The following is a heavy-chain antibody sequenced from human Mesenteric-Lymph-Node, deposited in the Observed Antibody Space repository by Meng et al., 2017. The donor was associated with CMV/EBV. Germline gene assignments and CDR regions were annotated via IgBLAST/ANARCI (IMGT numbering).Heavy chain of an antibody. J-gene: IGHJ2*01. CDR2: IYNSGNT. CDR1: GYISSKNR. CDR3: ATGWTNYGEGGYFDL. Sequence: GYISSKNRCSLVRQPPGKRLEWLGEIYNSGNTNYNHNASLKSRVTTSLAKSKNQFSPSLNSMAAADTAVYYCATGWTNYGEGGYFDLWGRGTLVTVSS. V-gene: IGHV4-4*02. D-gene: IGHD4/OR15-4a*01.